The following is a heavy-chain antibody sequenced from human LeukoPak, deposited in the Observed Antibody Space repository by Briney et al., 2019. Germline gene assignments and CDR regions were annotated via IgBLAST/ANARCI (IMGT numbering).Heavy chain of an antibody. D-gene: IGHD4-11*01. V-gene: IGHV4-34*01. CDR1: GGSFSGYY. CDR3: AREGGLQHHFDY. Sequence: SETLSLTCAVYGGSFSGYYWSWIRQPPGRGLEWIGSMYYSGSTYYNPSLKSRVTISVDTSKNQFSLKLSSVTAADTAVYYCAREGGLQHHFDYWGQGTLVTVSS. CDR2: MYYSGST. J-gene: IGHJ4*02.